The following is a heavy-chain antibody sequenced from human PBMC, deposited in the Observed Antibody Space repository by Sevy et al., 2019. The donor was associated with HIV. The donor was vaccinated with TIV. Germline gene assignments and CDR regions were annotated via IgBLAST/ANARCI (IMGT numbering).Heavy chain of an antibody. CDR2: IYYSGST. Sequence: SETLSLTCTVSGGSISSYYWSWIRQPPGKGLEWIGYIYYSGSTNYNPSLKSRVTISVDTSKNQFSLKLGSVTAADTAGYYCARDRGHYYDSSGYYYQYYYYGMDVWGQGTTVTVSS. CDR3: ARDRGHYYDSSGYYYQYYYYGMDV. D-gene: IGHD3-22*01. CDR1: GGSISSYY. J-gene: IGHJ6*02. V-gene: IGHV4-59*13.